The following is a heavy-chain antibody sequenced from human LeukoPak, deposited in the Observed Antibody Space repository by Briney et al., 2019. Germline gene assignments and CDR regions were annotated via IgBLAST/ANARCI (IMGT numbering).Heavy chain of an antibody. V-gene: IGHV3-23*01. CDR1: GFTFSSYA. CDR3: ANALGGGNTWYYFDC. D-gene: IGHD6-13*01. J-gene: IGHJ4*02. Sequence: HTGGSLRLSCAASGFTFSSYAMSWVRQAPGKGLEWVSSLSGSGGSPNYANSVKGRFTISRDNSKNTLYLQMNSLRAEDTAVYYCANALGGGNTWYYFDCWGQGTLVTVSS. CDR2: LSGSGGSP.